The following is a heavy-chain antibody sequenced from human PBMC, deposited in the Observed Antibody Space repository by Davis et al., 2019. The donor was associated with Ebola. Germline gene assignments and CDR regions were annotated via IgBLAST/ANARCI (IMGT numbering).Heavy chain of an antibody. V-gene: IGHV4-59*01. CDR2: IYNSGTT. J-gene: IGHJ4*02. Sequence: PGGSLRLSCTVSGASIISDYWSWIRQPPGKGLEWIGYIYNSGTTNYNPSLKSRVTISVDTSRNQFSLRLPSVTAADTALYYCAREMHINNWSLGFNSWGQGTLVTVSS. D-gene: IGHD1-1*01. CDR1: GASIISDY. CDR3: AREMHINNWSLGFNS.